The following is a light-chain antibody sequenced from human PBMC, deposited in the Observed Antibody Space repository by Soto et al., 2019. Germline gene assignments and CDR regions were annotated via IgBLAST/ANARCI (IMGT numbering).Light chain of an antibody. CDR1: QAITNN. Sequence: DIHLTQSPSSLSASVGDRVTITCRASQAITNNLAWYQQKPGNPPRLLIYEESTLHSGVPSRFSGRKVGTQFILTIDSLQPEDFATYYCQQLNSYPLFGQGTRLEIK. CDR3: QQLNSYPL. J-gene: IGKJ5*01. CDR2: EES. V-gene: IGKV1-9*01.